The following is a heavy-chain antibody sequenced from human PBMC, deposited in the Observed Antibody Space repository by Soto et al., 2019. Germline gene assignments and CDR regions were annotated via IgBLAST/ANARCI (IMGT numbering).Heavy chain of an antibody. CDR2: INVYNGNT. V-gene: IGHV1-18*01. CDR1: GYTFTSYG. D-gene: IGHD3-10*01. Sequence: ASVKVSWKAAGYTFTSYGISWVRQAPGQGLEWMGWINVYNGNTKYAQKVQGRVTMTTDTSTSTAYMELRSLRSDDTAVYYCARGVGSGSYYNQYNWFDPWGQGTLVTVSS. CDR3: ARGVGSGSYYNQYNWFDP. J-gene: IGHJ5*02.